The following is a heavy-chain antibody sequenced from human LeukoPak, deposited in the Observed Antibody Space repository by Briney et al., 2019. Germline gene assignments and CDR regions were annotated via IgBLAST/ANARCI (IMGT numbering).Heavy chain of an antibody. CDR2: IVVGSGNT. D-gene: IGHD2-2*01. V-gene: IGHV1-58*01. CDR3: AAVIVVPAGGSYIVI. Sequence: SVTPSSKASRFTSTGSAVQWVRQARGQRLEWIGWIVVGSGNTNYAQKFQERVTITRDMSTSTAYMELSSLRSEDTAVYYCAAVIVVPAGGSYIVIWGQRTQGTVSS. CDR1: RFTSTGSA. J-gene: IGHJ1*01.